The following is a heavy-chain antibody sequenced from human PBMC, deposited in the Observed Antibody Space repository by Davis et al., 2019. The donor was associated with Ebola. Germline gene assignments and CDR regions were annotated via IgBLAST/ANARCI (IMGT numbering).Heavy chain of an antibody. CDR1: GFRVSGPY. D-gene: IGHD6-19*01. CDR3: ARGVAVGGFYFDY. Sequence: GESLKISCAASGFRVSGPYMSWVRQAPGKGLEWVSVIYTGGRTYYTDSVKGRFTISRDNSKNTIYLQMNSLRAEDTAVYFCARGVAVGGFYFDYWGQGTLVTVSS. J-gene: IGHJ4*02. V-gene: IGHV3-66*01. CDR2: IYTGGRT.